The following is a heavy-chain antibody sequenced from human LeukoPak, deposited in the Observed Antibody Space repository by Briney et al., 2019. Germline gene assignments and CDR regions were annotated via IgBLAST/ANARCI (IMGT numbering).Heavy chain of an antibody. Sequence: GGSLRLSCAASGFTFSSYEMNWVRQAPGKGLEWVSYISSSGCTIYYADSVKGRFTISRDNAKNSLYLQMNSLRAEDTAVYYCARDQSVREDTAMVAFFDYWGQGTLVTVSS. CDR1: GFTFSSYE. D-gene: IGHD5-18*01. CDR3: ARDQSVREDTAMVAFFDY. CDR2: ISSSGCTI. V-gene: IGHV3-48*03. J-gene: IGHJ4*02.